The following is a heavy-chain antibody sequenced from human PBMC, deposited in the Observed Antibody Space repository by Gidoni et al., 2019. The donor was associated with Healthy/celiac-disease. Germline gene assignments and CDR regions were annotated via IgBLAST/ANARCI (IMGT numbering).Heavy chain of an antibody. Sequence: QVQLVESGGGLVKPGGSLRLSCAASGFTFSYYYMSWIRQAPGKGLEWVSYISSSSSYTNYADSVKGRFTISRDNAKNSLYLQMNSLRAEDTAVYYCARVRGSSSSRDTFDIWGQGTMVTVSS. CDR1: GFTFSYYY. J-gene: IGHJ3*02. D-gene: IGHD6-6*01. V-gene: IGHV3-11*06. CDR3: ARVRGSSSSRDTFDI. CDR2: ISSSSSYT.